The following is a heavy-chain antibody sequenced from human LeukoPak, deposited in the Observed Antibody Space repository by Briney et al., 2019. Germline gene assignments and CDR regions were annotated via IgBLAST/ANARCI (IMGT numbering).Heavy chain of an antibody. J-gene: IGHJ5*02. Sequence: ASVKVSCKASGYTFTGYYMHWVRQAPGQGLEWMGWINPNSGGTNYAQKFQGRVTMTRDTSISTAYMELSRLRSDDTAVYYCAREYSSSWYFRNWFDPWGQGTLVTVSS. CDR1: GYTFTGYY. D-gene: IGHD6-13*01. CDR2: INPNSGGT. CDR3: AREYSSSWYFRNWFDP. V-gene: IGHV1-2*02.